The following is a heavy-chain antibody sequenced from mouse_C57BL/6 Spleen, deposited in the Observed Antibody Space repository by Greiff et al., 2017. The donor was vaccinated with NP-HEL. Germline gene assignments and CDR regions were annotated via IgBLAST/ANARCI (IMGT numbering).Heavy chain of an antibody. J-gene: IGHJ4*01. CDR3: ARQGLKDY. Sequence: EVQGVESGGDLVKPGGSLKLSCAASGFTFSSYGMSWVRQTPDKRLEWVATISSGGSYTYYPDSVKGRFTISRDNAKNTLYLQMSSLKSEDTAMYYCARQGLKDYWGQGTSVTVSS. CDR1: GFTFSSYG. CDR2: ISSGGSYT. V-gene: IGHV5-6*01.